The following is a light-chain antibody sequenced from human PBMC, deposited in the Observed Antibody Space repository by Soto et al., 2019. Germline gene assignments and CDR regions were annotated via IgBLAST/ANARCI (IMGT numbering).Light chain of an antibody. V-gene: IGKV1-5*03. Sequence: DIQMTHSPSTLSASVGDRVTITCRASQIISSWLAGDQQKPGKAPKLLIYKASSLESGVPSRFSGSGSGTAFTLTISSLQPDDFATYYCPQYNSYAWTFGQGTKVEIK. J-gene: IGKJ1*01. CDR3: PQYNSYAWT. CDR1: QIISSW. CDR2: KAS.